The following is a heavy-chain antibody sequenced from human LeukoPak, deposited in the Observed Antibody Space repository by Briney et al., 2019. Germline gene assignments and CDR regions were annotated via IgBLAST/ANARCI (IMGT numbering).Heavy chain of an antibody. J-gene: IGHJ4*02. V-gene: IGHV3-7*01. D-gene: IGHD2-21*01. CDR1: GFTFRTYW. CDR2: INEDERAQ. Sequence: GGSLRLSCAASGFTFRTYWMTWVRQAPGKGLEWVANINEDERAQYYMDSVEGRFTISRDNAKNSLYLQVNTLRPEDTAVYYCATHNLFRFEYWGQGTLVTVRS. CDR3: ATHNLFRFEY.